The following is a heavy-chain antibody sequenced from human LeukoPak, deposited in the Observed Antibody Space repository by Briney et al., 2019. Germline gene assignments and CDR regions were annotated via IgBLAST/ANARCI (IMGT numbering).Heavy chain of an antibody. J-gene: IGHJ4*02. CDR1: GGSISSYY. CDR3: ARRSGPYSSSSSFDY. V-gene: IGHV4-59*08. D-gene: IGHD6-6*01. Sequence: SETLSLTCTVSGGSISSYYWSWIRQPPGKGLEWIGYIYYSGSTNYNPSLKSRVTISVDTSKKQFSLKLSSVTAADTAVYYCARRSGPYSSSSSFDYWGQGTLVTVSP. CDR2: IYYSGST.